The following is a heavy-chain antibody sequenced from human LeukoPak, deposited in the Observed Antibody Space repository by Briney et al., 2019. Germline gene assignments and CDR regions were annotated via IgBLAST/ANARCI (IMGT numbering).Heavy chain of an antibody. CDR3: AGSTSYGSSPIWWFDP. Sequence: PSETLSLTCTVSGGSISSYDWSWIRQPPGKGLEWSGYISYSGSTNYNPSLKRRVTISVDTSKNQFSLKLSSVTAAATAVYYCAGSTSYGSSPIWWFDPWGQGTLVTVSS. CDR2: ISYSGST. J-gene: IGHJ5*02. D-gene: IGHD6-6*01. CDR1: GGSISSYD. V-gene: IGHV4-59*01.